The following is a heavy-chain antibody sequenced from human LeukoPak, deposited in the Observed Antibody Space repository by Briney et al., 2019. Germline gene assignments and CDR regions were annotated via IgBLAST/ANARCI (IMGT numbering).Heavy chain of an antibody. Sequence: SETLSLTCTVSGGSISSYYWSWIRQPPGKGLEWIGYIYYSGSTNYNPSLKSRVTISVDTPKNQFSLKLSSVTAADTAVYYCARCEFGFGELPYYYYMDVWGKGTTVTISS. V-gene: IGHV4-59*01. CDR2: IYYSGST. CDR3: ARCEFGFGELPYYYYMDV. J-gene: IGHJ6*03. D-gene: IGHD3-10*01. CDR1: GGSISSYY.